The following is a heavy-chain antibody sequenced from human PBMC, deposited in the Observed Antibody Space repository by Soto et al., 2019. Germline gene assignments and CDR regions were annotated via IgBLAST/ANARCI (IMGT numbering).Heavy chain of an antibody. D-gene: IGHD1-26*01. CDR1: EFTFRIFA. CDR2: ISYDGSRK. V-gene: IGHV3-30-3*01. CDR3: ARGDREDIEEVVGVRPGEYSMDV. Sequence: QVHLVESGGGVVQPGSSLRLSCAASEFTFRIFAMHWLRQSPGKGLEWVAVISYDGSRKADSVKGRFTVSRDNSCNTLYLQMNSLRAEDTAIYYCARGDREDIEEVVGVRPGEYSMDVWVQGTTVTVSS. J-gene: IGHJ6*02.